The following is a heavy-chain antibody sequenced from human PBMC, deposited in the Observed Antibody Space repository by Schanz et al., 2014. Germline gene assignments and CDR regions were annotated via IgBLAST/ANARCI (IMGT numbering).Heavy chain of an antibody. V-gene: IGHV3-7*01. D-gene: IGHD3-3*01. CDR3: ARGVRIDY. J-gene: IGHJ4*02. Sequence: AQLVESGGGLVQPGGSLRLSCAASGFIFSNSWMSWVRQAPGKGLEWVANIKQDGSEKYYVDSVKGRFTISRDNAKNSLYLQMNSLTAEDTAVYYCARGVRIDYWGQGTLVTVSS. CDR1: GFIFSNSW. CDR2: IKQDGSEK.